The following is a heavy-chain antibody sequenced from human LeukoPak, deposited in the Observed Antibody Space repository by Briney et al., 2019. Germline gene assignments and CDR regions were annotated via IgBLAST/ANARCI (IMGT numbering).Heavy chain of an antibody. CDR3: ARDGNVDTAMVKLYYYGMDV. V-gene: IGHV3-9*01. J-gene: IGHJ6*02. Sequence: GGSLRLSCAASGFTFDDYAMHWVRQAPGKGLEWVSGISWNSDSIGYVDSVKGRFTISRDNAKNSLYLQMNSLRAEDTAVYYCARDGNVDTAMVKLYYYGMDVWGQGTTVTVSS. CDR2: ISWNSDSI. D-gene: IGHD5-18*01. CDR1: GFTFDDYA.